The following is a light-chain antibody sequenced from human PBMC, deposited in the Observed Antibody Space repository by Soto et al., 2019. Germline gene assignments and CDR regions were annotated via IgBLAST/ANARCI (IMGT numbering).Light chain of an antibody. CDR2: EVS. V-gene: IGKV2D-29*02. CDR3: MQSTQLPPT. J-gene: IGKJ5*01. Sequence: DVVMTQTPLSLSVAPGQPASISCKSSQSLLHITGETFLFWYLQKPGQSPQLLIYEVSTRVYGVPDRCSGSGSSTDFTLEISRVETDDVVIYYCMQSTQLPPTFGKGTRLGIE. CDR1: QSLLHITGETF.